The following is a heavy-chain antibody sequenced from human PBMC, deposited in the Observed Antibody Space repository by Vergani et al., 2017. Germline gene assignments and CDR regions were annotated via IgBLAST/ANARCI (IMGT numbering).Heavy chain of an antibody. D-gene: IGHD6-19*01. CDR2: ISSSSSTI. Sequence: EVQLVESGGGLVQPGGSLRLSCAASGFTFSSYWMSWVRQAPGKGLEWVSYISSSSSTIYYADSVKGRFTISRDNAKNSLYLQMNSLRAEDTAVYYCARGLGYSSGWYNWFDPWGQGTLVTVSS. V-gene: IGHV3-48*01. J-gene: IGHJ5*02. CDR3: ARGLGYSSGWYNWFDP. CDR1: GFTFSSYW.